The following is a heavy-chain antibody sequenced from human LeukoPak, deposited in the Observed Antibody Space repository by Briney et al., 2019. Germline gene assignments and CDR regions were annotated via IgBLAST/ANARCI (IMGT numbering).Heavy chain of an antibody. CDR2: IIPIFGTA. CDR3: ARLRADSSGSYYFDY. J-gene: IGHJ4*02. CDR1: GGTFSSYA. Sequence: ASVKVSCKASGGTFSSYAISWVRQAPGQGLEWMGGIIPIFGTANYAQKFQGRVTITADESTSTAYMELSSLRSEDTAVYYCARLRADSSGSYYFDYWGQGTLVTVSS. D-gene: IGHD3-22*01. V-gene: IGHV1-69*13.